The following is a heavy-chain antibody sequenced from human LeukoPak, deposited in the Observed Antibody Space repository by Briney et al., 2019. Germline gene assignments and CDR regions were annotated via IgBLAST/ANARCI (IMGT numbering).Heavy chain of an antibody. Sequence: SETLSLTCTVSGGSISSYYWSWIRQPPGKGLEWIGEINHSGSTNYNPSLKSRVTISVDTSKNQFSLKLSSVTAADTAVYYCARVWRFGDYGGNWFDPWGQGTLVTVSS. D-gene: IGHD4-17*01. V-gene: IGHV4-34*01. CDR2: INHSGST. J-gene: IGHJ5*02. CDR3: ARVWRFGDYGGNWFDP. CDR1: GGSISSYY.